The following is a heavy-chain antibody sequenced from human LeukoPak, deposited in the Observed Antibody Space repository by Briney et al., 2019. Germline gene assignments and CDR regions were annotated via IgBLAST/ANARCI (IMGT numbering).Heavy chain of an antibody. Sequence: GGSLRLSCAAFGFTFSRYWMNWVRQAPGKGLEWVANVNQDGSEKYYVESGKGRFTISRDNAKNSLYVQMNSLRAEDAAVYYCARGEETFGKRHSDVWGQGTTVTVSS. CDR3: ARGEETFGKRHSDV. D-gene: IGHD3-3*01. V-gene: IGHV3-7*05. CDR1: GFTFSRYW. CDR2: VNQDGSEK. J-gene: IGHJ6*02.